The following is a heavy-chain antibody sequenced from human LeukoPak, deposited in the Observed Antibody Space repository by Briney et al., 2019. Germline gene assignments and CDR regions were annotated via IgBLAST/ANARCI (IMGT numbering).Heavy chain of an antibody. V-gene: IGHV3-21*01. CDR3: ARVVLSVAGTLDAFDI. CDR1: GFPYKLYN. D-gene: IGHD6-19*01. Sequence: GGSLRLPCAASGFPYKLYNMLGVREAPGKGREGVSSISNSSCYIYYADAVKRRYTIPRDIAKNTLYLHMNSQRAGDAAVYCCARVVLSVAGTLDAFDIWGQGTMVTVSS. J-gene: IGHJ3*02. CDR2: ISNSSCYI.